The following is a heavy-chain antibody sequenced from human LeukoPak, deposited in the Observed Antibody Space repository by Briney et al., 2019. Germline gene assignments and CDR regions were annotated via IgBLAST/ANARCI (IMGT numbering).Heavy chain of an antibody. J-gene: IGHJ5*02. CDR1: GGSISSGDYH. V-gene: IGHV4-30-4*01. CDR3: ARGFGSGNYYYGWFDP. Sequence: PSETLSLTCTVSGGSISSGDYHWNWIRQPPGKGLEWIGFIHDSGSTLYNPSLKSRITISRDVSRNQFSLQLTSVTAADTAVYYCARGFGSGNYYYGWFDPWGQGALVTVSS. D-gene: IGHD3-10*01. CDR2: IHDSGST.